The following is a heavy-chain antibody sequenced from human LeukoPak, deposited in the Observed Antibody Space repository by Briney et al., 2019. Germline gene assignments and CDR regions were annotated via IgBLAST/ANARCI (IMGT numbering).Heavy chain of an antibody. CDR3: ASHYYDSSGYTAEYFQH. D-gene: IGHD3-22*01. CDR2: INPNSGGT. J-gene: IGHJ1*01. V-gene: IGHV1-2*02. Sequence: ASVKVSCKASGYTFTGYYMHWVRQAPGQGLEWMGWINPNSGGTNYAQKFQGRVTMTRDTSISTAYMELSRLRSDDTAVYYCASHYYDSSGYTAEYFQHWGQGTLVTVSS. CDR1: GYTFTGYY.